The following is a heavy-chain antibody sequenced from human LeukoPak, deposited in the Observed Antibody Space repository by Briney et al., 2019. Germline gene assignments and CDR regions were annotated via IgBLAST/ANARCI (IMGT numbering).Heavy chain of an antibody. V-gene: IGHV1-69*01. CDR1: GGTFSSYA. D-gene: IGHD6-19*01. J-gene: IGHJ4*02. Sequence: SVKVSCKTSGGTFSSYAISWVRQAPGQGLEWMGGIIPIFGTANYAQKFQGRVTITADESTSTAYMELSSLRSEDTAVYYCARDGRSGGSSGWYVFDYWGQGTLVTVSS. CDR2: IIPIFGTA. CDR3: ARDGRSGGSSGWYVFDY.